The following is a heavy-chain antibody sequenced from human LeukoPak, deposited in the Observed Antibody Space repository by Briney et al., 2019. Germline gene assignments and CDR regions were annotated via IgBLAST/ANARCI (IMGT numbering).Heavy chain of an antibody. CDR3: ARVCGSGSYPYYYYYMDV. V-gene: IGHV3-30*02. J-gene: IGHJ6*03. CDR1: GFTFSSYG. CDR2: IRYDGSNK. Sequence: PGGSLRLSCAASGFTFSSYGMHWVRQAPGKGLEWVAFIRYDGSNKYYADSVKGRFTISRDNSKNTLYLQMNSLRAEDTAVYYCARVCGSGSYPYYYYYMDVWGKGTTVTISS. D-gene: IGHD3-10*01.